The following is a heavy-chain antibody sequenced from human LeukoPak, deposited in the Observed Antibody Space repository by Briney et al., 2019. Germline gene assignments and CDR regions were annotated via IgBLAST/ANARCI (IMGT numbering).Heavy chain of an antibody. J-gene: IGHJ4*02. Sequence: SETLSLTCAVSSYSISSGYYWGGIRQPPGKGLEWIGSIYHSGSTYYNPSLKSRVTISVDTSKNQFSLKLSSVTAADTAVYYCARRDTNYGDYVGYFDYWGQGTLVTVSS. CDR3: ARRDTNYGDYVGYFDY. CDR1: SYSISSGYY. V-gene: IGHV4-38-2*01. D-gene: IGHD4-17*01. CDR2: IYHSGST.